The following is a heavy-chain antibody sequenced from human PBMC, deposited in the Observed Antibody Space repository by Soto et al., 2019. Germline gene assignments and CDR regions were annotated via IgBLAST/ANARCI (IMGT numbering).Heavy chain of an antibody. CDR2: IYYSGSN. Sequence: SETLSLTCTVSGGSVSSGSYYWSWIRQPPGKGLEWIGYIYYSGSNNYNLSLKSRVTISVDTSKNQFSLKLSSVTAADTAVYYCARGVGCSGGRCYTTTRRGFDYWGKGTRVTVS. D-gene: IGHD2-15*01. J-gene: IGHJ4*02. CDR3: ARGVGCSGGRCYTTTRRGFDY. V-gene: IGHV4-61*01. CDR1: GGSVSSGSYY.